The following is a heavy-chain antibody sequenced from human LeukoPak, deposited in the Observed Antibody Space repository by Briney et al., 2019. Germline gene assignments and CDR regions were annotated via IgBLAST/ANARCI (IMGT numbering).Heavy chain of an antibody. D-gene: IGHD3-3*01. Sequence: GGSLSLSCAASGLTFDDYGMSWVRQAPGQGLEWVSGINWIGGSPGYADSVEGRFTITRDDAKNSPYLQMNSLRAEDTALYYCARNSNRYYDFWSGYPALLLRGFDIWGQGTMVTVSS. CDR1: GLTFDDYG. CDR2: INWIGGSP. CDR3: ARNSNRYYDFWSGYPALLLRGFDI. J-gene: IGHJ3*02. V-gene: IGHV3-20*04.